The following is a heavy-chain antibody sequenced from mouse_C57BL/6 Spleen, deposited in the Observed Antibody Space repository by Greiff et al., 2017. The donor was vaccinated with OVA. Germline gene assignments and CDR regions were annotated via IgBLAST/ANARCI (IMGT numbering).Heavy chain of an antibody. CDR2: INPNNGGT. V-gene: IGHV1-18*01. CDR1: GYTFTDYN. Sequence: VQLQQSGPELVKPGASVKIPCKASGYTFTDYNMDWVKQSHGKSLEWIGDINPNNGGTIYNQKFKGKATLTVDKSSSTAYMELRSLTSEDTAVYYCARLTVVARDWYFDVWGTGTTVTVSS. J-gene: IGHJ1*03. D-gene: IGHD1-1*01. CDR3: ARLTVVARDWYFDV.